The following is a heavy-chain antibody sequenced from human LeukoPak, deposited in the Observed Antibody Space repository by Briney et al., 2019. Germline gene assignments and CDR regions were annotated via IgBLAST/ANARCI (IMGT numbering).Heavy chain of an antibody. V-gene: IGHV3-23*01. CDR2: ISGSGGST. J-gene: IGHJ4*02. D-gene: IGHD3-22*01. CDR1: GFSFSNYA. Sequence: GGSLRLSCVPSGFSFSNYAMSWVRQAPGKGLEWVSSISGSGGSTHYVDSVKGRFTISRDKTKNTLYLQMNSLRAEDTAVYYCAKSSYYEASGYYREYYFDSWGQGTLVTVSS. CDR3: AKSSYYEASGYYREYYFDS.